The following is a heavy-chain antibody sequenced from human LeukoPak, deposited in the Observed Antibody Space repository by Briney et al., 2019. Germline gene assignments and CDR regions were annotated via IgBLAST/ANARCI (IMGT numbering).Heavy chain of an antibody. CDR2: INHSGST. CDR3: ARGRQNDY. CDR1: GGSFSGYY. Sequence: LETLSLTCAVYGGSFSGYYWSWIRQPPGKGLEWIGEINHSGSTNYNPSLKSRVTISVDTSKNQFSLKLSSVTAADTAVYYCARGRQNDYWGQGTLVTVSS. V-gene: IGHV4-34*01. J-gene: IGHJ4*02.